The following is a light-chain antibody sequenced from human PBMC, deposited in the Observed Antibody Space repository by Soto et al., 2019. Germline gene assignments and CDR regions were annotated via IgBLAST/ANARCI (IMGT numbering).Light chain of an antibody. CDR1: QTISSW. CDR2: KAS. Sequence: DIQMTQSPSTLSGSVGDRVTLTCRASQTISSWLAWYQQKPGKAPKLLIYKASTVKSGVPSRFSGSGSGTEFTLTISSLQPDDFATYYCQHYNSYSEAFGQGTKVDIK. V-gene: IGKV1-5*03. CDR3: QHYNSYSEA. J-gene: IGKJ1*01.